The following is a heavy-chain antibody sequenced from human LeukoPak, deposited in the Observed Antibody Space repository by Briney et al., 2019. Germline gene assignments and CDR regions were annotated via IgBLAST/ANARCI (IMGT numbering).Heavy chain of an antibody. CDR3: ARLYYDFWSGAGAPYYFDY. V-gene: IGHV5-51*03. CDR1: GYTFSSYW. Sequence: GESLRISCKGSGYTFSSYWIGWVRQMPGKGLEWMGIIYPGDSDTRYSPSFQGQVTISADKSISTAYLQWSSLKASDTAMYYCARLYYDFWSGAGAPYYFDYWGQGTLVTVSS. J-gene: IGHJ4*02. CDR2: IYPGDSDT. D-gene: IGHD3-3*01.